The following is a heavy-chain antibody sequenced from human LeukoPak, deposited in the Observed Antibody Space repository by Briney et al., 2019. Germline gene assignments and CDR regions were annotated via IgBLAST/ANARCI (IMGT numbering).Heavy chain of an antibody. V-gene: IGHV1-18*01. J-gene: IGHJ5*02. Sequence: ASVKVSCKASGYTFTAYYMSWVRQAPGQGLEWMGWSNPYNGNTNSAQNVQGRVTMTTDTSTSTAYMELRSLRSDDTAVYYCARELYGRFDPWGQGTLVTVSS. CDR3: ARELYGRFDP. CDR2: SNPYNGNT. CDR1: GYTFTAYY. D-gene: IGHD3-10*01.